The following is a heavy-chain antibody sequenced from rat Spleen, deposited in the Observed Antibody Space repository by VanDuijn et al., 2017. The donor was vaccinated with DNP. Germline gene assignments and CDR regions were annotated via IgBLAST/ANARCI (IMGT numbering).Heavy chain of an antibody. D-gene: IGHD1-11*01. CDR1: GFTFSDYY. V-gene: IGHV5-20*01. CDR2: IGYDGGST. J-gene: IGHJ1*01. CDR3: ATHGGSNWYFDF. Sequence: EVHLVESGGGLVQPGRSLKLSCAASGFTFSDYYMAWVRQAPTKGLEWVAYIGYDGGSTYYRDSVKGRFTISRDNAKSTLYLQMDSLRSEDTATYYCATHGGSNWYFDFWGPGTMVTVSS.